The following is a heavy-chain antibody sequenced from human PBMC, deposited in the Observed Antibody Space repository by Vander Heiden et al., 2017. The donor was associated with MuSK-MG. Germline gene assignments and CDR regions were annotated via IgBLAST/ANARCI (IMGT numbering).Heavy chain of an antibody. CDR2: IYSSGST. J-gene: IGHJ4*02. Sequence: QLQLQESGSGLVKPSQSLSLTCTVPGGSIGRAGYYWSWIRQHPGKGLEWIGYIYSSGSTYDNPSLKSRVTISVDTSKNQFSIKMSSVTAADTAVYYDARRKLWYYFDYWGQVPMVTVSS. D-gene: IGHD2-8*02. CDR3: ARRKLWYYFDY. V-gene: IGHV4-31*03. CDR1: GGSIGRAGYY.